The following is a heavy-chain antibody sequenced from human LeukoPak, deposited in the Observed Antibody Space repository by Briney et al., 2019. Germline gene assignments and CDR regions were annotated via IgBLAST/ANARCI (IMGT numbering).Heavy chain of an antibody. J-gene: IGHJ4*02. CDR2: ISWNSGSI. Sequence: GRSLRLSCAASGFTFDDYAMHWVRQAPGKGLEWASGISWNSGSIGYADSVKGRFTISRDNAKNSLYLQMNSLRAEDTALYYCAKAFDYDFWSGQFDYWGQGTLVTVSS. V-gene: IGHV3-9*01. CDR3: AKAFDYDFWSGQFDY. D-gene: IGHD3-3*01. CDR1: GFTFDDYA.